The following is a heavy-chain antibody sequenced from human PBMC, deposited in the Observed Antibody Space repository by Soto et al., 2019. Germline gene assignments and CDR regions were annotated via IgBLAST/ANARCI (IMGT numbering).Heavy chain of an antibody. CDR3: ARDWYSSSSEDYFDY. J-gene: IGHJ4*02. CDR2: IYSGGST. CDR1: GFTVSSNY. Sequence: GGSLRLSCAASGFTVSSNYMSWVRQAPGKGLEWVSVIYSGGSTYYADSVKGRFTISRDNSKNTLYLQMNSLRAEDTAVYYCARDWYSSSSEDYFDYWGQGTLVTVSS. V-gene: IGHV3-53*01. D-gene: IGHD6-6*01.